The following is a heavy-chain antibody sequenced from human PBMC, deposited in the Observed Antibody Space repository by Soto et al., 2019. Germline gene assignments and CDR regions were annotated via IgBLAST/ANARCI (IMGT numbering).Heavy chain of an antibody. V-gene: IGHV1-69*13. D-gene: IGHD3-10*01. CDR3: ARGNGISMVRGVIIKRKAFDP. CDR2: IIPIFGTA. J-gene: IGHJ5*02. Sequence: WASVKVSCKASGGTFSSYAISWVRQAPGQGLEWMGGIIPIFGTANYAQKFQGRVTITADESTSTAYMELSSLRSEDTAVYYCARGNGISMVRGVIIKRKAFDPWGQGTLVTVYS. CDR1: GGTFSSYA.